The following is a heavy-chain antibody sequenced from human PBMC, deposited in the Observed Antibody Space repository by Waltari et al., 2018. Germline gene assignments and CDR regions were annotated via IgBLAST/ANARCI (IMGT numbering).Heavy chain of an antibody. CDR3: VTDRGNFDY. V-gene: IGHV3-15*01. CDR2: SKTNSEGATT. D-gene: IGHD6-25*01. J-gene: IGHJ4*02. Sequence: EVQLVESGGGLVQPGGSLRLSCVVSGFSTHTFKSAYMRGVRQAPTGGLELIGRSKTNSEGATTEFAAPLKGRFSISRDDSKKTLYLQLSSLEKDDTAVYYCVTDRGNFDYWGQGTLVTVSS. CDR1: GFSTHTFKSAY.